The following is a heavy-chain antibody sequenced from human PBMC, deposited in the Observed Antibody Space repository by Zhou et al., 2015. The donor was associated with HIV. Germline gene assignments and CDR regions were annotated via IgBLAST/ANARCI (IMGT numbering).Heavy chain of an antibody. Sequence: QVQLVQSGAEVKKPGASVKVSCKASGYTFTGYYIHWVRQAPGQGLEWMGIINPSGGSTSYAQKFQGRVTMTRDTSTSTVYMELSSLRSEDTAVYYCARKYSSGWPVDYWGQGTLVTVSS. D-gene: IGHD6-19*01. CDR3: ARKYSSGWPVDY. V-gene: IGHV1-46*01. CDR2: INPSGGST. CDR1: GYTFTGYY. J-gene: IGHJ4*02.